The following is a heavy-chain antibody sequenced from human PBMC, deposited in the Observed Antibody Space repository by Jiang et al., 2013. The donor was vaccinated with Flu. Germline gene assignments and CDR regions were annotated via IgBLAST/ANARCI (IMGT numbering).Heavy chain of an antibody. CDR3: ARSRDGYSDY. Sequence: PSRGLEWLGRTYKRSKWYNDYALSVKSRITINPNTSKNQFSLQLNSVTPEDTAIYYCARSRDGYSDYWGRGTLVTVSS. J-gene: IGHJ4*02. D-gene: IGHD5-24*01. CDR2: TYKRSKWYN. V-gene: IGHV6-1*01.